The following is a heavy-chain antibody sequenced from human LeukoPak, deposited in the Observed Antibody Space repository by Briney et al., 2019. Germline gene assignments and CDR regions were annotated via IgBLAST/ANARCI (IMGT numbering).Heavy chain of an antibody. J-gene: IGHJ3*02. CDR2: IYPGDSDT. CDR1: GYSFTRYW. CDR3: ARHDSSSTNAAFDI. V-gene: IGHV5-51*01. Sequence: GESLRISCKGSGYSFTRYWIGWVRQMPGKGLEWMGIIYPGDSDTRYSPSFQGQVTISADKSISTAYLQWSSLKASDTAMYYCARHDSSSTNAAFDIWGQGTMVTVSS. D-gene: IGHD6-13*01.